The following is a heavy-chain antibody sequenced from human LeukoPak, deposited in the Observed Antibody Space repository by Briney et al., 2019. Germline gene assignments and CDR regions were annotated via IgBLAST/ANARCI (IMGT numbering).Heavy chain of an antibody. D-gene: IGHD1-26*01. CDR3: ARDIVGVDYYYYGMDV. CDR2: IIPIFGTA. Sequence: SVRVSCKASVGTFSSYAISWVRQAPGQGLEWMGGIIPIFGTANYAQKFQGRVTITADESTSTAYMELSSLRSEDTAVYYCARDIVGVDYYYYGMDVWGQGTTVTVSS. J-gene: IGHJ6*02. CDR1: VGTFSSYA. V-gene: IGHV1-69*13.